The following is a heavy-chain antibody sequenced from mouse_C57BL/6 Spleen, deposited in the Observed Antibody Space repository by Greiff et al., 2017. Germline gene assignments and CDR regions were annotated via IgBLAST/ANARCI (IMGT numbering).Heavy chain of an antibody. V-gene: IGHV1-7*01. CDR1: GYTFTSYW. CDR3: ATSAYYGYDGTYSAMDY. D-gene: IGHD2-2*01. J-gene: IGHJ4*01. CDR2: INPSSGYT. Sequence: VQLQQSGAELAKPGASVKLSCTASGYTFTSYWMHWVNQRPGQGLEWIGYINPSSGYTKYNHKFKDKATLTADKSSSTANIQLSSLTYEDSTVYYCATSAYYGYDGTYSAMDYWGQGTSVTVSS.